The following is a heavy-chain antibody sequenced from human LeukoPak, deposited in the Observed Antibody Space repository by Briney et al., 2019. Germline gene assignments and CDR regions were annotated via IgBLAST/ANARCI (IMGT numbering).Heavy chain of an antibody. CDR1: VGSFSGYY. D-gene: IGHD3-10*01. Sequence: PSETLSLTCAVYVGSFSGYYWTWIRQPPGKGLEWIGEINHGRSTNYNPSLKSRVTISLDTSKNQFSLKLSSVTAADTAVYYCARDRLLWFGEFDYRGQGTLVTVSS. V-gene: IGHV4-34*01. J-gene: IGHJ4*02. CDR2: INHGRST. CDR3: ARDRLLWFGEFDY.